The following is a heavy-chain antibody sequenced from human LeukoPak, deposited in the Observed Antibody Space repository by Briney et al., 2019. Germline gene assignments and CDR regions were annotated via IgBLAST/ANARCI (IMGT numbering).Heavy chain of an antibody. CDR2: IYSSANI. V-gene: IGHV4-4*09. CDR3: ARSPFVGGVGATSWYFDL. CDR1: GATITSYY. D-gene: IGHD1-26*01. J-gene: IGHJ2*01. Sequence: SETLSLTCTVSGATITSYYWTWIRQPPGKELEWIGNIYSSANINFNPSLKSRVTISLDASKSHFSLKLNSVSAADTAIYYCARSPFVGGVGATSWYFDLWGRGALVTVSS.